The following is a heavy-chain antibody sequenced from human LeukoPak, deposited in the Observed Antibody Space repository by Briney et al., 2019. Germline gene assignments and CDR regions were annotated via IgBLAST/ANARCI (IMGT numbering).Heavy chain of an antibody. V-gene: IGHV4-30-2*05. J-gene: IGHJ6*02. CDR3: ARALKLERRAYGMDV. CDR1: GGSISSGGYS. D-gene: IGHD1-1*01. Sequence: SQTLSLTCAVSGGSISSGGYSWSWIRQPPGKGLEWIGYIYHSGSTYYNPSLKSRVTISVDTSKNQFSLKLSSVTAADTAVYYCARALKLERRAYGMDVWGQGTTVTVSS. CDR2: IYHSGST.